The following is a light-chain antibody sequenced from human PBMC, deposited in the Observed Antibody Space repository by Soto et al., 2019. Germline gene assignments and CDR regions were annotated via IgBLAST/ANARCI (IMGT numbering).Light chain of an antibody. CDR1: QSVSSY. V-gene: IGKV3-11*01. CDR2: DAS. CDR3: QHRRDWPLT. J-gene: IGKJ4*01. Sequence: EIVLTQSPATLSLSPGDRATLSCRASQSVSSYLGWYQQKPGQAPRLLIYDASNRAPGIPARFSGSGSGTDFTLAISSLEPEDFAVYYCQHRRDWPLTFGGGTKVEI.